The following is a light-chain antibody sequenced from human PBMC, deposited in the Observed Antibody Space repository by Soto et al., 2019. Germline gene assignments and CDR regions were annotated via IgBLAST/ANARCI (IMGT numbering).Light chain of an antibody. CDR1: QSVSTSY. Sequence: EIVLTQSPGTLSLSPGERATLSCRASQSVSTSYLAWYHLKPGQPPRLLIYGASTRATGIPDRFSGSGSGTDFTLTISSLQSEDFAVYYCQQYKNWPLFGQGTRLEIK. CDR3: QQYKNWPL. V-gene: IGKV3-20*01. J-gene: IGKJ5*01. CDR2: GAS.